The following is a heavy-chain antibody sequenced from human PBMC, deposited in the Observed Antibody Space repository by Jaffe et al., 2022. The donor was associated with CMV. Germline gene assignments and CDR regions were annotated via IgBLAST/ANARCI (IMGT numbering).Heavy chain of an antibody. D-gene: IGHD6-13*01. J-gene: IGHJ5*02. CDR3: AHVRGYSSSWYPNWFDP. Sequence: QITLKESGPTLVKPTQTLTLTCTFSGFSLSTSGVGVGWIRQPPGKALEWLALIYWDDDKRYSPSLKSRLTITKDTSKNQVVLTMTNMDPVDTATYYCAHVRGYSSSWYPNWFDPWGQGTLVTVSS. CDR2: IYWDDDK. CDR1: GFSLSTSGVG. V-gene: IGHV2-5*02.